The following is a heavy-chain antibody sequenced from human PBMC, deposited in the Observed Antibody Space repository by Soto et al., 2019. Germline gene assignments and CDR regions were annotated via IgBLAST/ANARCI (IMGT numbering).Heavy chain of an antibody. Sequence: EVQLVESGGGLVKPGGSLRLSCAASGFTFSSYMMNWVRQAPGKGLEWVSSISSSSNYKYYAGSVKGRFTISRDNAKNSLYMKMNRLRDEDTAVYYCPRDPSPYDFWSGYSVWGLDYWGQGTLVTVSS. CDR3: PRDPSPYDFWSGYSVWGLDY. D-gene: IGHD3-3*01. CDR1: GFTFSSYM. V-gene: IGHV3-21*01. CDR2: ISSSSNYK. J-gene: IGHJ4*02.